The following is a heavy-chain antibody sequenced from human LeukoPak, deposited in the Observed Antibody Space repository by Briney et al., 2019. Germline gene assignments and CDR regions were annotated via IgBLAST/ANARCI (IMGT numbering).Heavy chain of an antibody. CDR3: ARDRGYSYGHPFDY. Sequence: GRSLRLSCAASGFTFSSNGMYWVRQAPGKGLEWVTLISRDGSNKYYADSVKGRFTISRDNSKNTLYLQMNSLVADDTAVYFCARDRGYSYGHPFDYWGQGTLVTVSS. CDR2: ISRDGSNK. V-gene: IGHV3-33*07. CDR1: GFTFSSNG. J-gene: IGHJ4*02. D-gene: IGHD5-18*01.